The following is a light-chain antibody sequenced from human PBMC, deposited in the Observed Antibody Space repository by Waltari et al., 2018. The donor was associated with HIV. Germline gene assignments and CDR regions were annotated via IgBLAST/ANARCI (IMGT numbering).Light chain of an antibody. CDR1: QSIGHY. CDR2: DAS. V-gene: IGKV1-39*01. Sequence: DIQMTQSPSSLSASVGDKVTLTCRESQSIGHYVNWYQQKPGKAPNLLIYDASTLEGGVPSRFSGGGSGADFTLAISSLQPEDFATYYCQQSYRSPFTFGPGTTVHIK. CDR3: QQSYRSPFT. J-gene: IGKJ3*01.